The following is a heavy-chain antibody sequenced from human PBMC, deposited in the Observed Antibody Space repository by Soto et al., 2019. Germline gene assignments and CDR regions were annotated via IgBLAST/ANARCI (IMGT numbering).Heavy chain of an antibody. CDR2: IYHSGST. CDR1: GGSISSSNW. CDR3: ARVVNGEVRGSHLKPYFYGMDV. D-gene: IGHD3-10*01. V-gene: IGHV4-4*02. J-gene: IGHJ6*02. Sequence: PSETLSLTCAVSGGSISSSNWWSWVRQPPGKGLEWIGEIYHSGSTNYNPSLKSRATVSVDKSKNQFSLKLSSVAAADTAVYYCARVVNGEVRGSHLKPYFYGMDVWGQGTTVTVSS.